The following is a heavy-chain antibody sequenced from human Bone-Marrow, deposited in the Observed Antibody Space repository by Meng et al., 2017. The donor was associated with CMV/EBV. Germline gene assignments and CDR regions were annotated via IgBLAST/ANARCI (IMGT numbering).Heavy chain of an antibody. J-gene: IGHJ5*02. CDR1: GGSISSSSYY. D-gene: IGHD3-3*01. CDR2: ISSSGSTI. V-gene: IGHV3-48*03. CDR3: AREIDREIFGVVRHWFDP. Sequence: LSLTCTVSGGSISSSSYYWGWVRQAPGKGLEWVSYISSSGSTIYYADSVKGRFTISRDNAKNSLYLQMNSLRAEDTAVYYCAREIDREIFGVVRHWFDPWGQGTLVTVSS.